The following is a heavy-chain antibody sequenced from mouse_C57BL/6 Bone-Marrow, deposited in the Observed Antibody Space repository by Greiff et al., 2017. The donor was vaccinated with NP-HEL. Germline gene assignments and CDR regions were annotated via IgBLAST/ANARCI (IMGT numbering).Heavy chain of an antibody. Sequence: QVQLQQPGAELVRPGTSVKLSCKASGYTFTSYWMHWVKQRPGHGLEWIGVIDPSASYTNYNPKFQFQATLTLAPSSSPAYMQLSSLTSEDSAVYDCARACDYAGGAYAMDYWGQGTSVTVSS. CDR2: IDPSASYT. CDR3: ARACDYAGGAYAMDY. CDR1: GYTFTSYW. J-gene: IGHJ4*01. V-gene: IGHV1-59*01. D-gene: IGHD2-4*01.